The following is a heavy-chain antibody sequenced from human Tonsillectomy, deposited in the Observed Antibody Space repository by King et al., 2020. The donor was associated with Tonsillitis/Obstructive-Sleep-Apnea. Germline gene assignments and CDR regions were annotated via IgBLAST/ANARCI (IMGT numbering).Heavy chain of an antibody. CDR1: VYTFTNYG. CDR3: AIGGFPWNFESFDY. Sequence: QLVQSGAEVKKPGASVKVSCKASVYTFTNYGINWVRQAPGQGLEWMGWVSGYNGNRNYAQNLQGRVTMTTDTSTSTAYMELRSLRSDDTAVYYCAIGGFPWNFESFDYWGQGTLVTVSS. J-gene: IGHJ4*02. CDR2: VSGYNGNR. V-gene: IGHV1-18*01. D-gene: IGHD1-7*01.